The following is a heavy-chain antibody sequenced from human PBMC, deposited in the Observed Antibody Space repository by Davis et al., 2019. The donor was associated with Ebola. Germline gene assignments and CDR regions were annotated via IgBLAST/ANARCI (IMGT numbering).Heavy chain of an antibody. J-gene: IGHJ4*02. V-gene: IGHV1-69*13. Sequence: SVKVSCKTSGYTFTSYDISWVRQAPGQGLEWMGWVIPVFGTTNYAQKFQGRVTLTANESTSTAYMELTNLRSDDTAVYYCAREVGETKLDQWGQGTLVTVSS. D-gene: IGHD1-26*01. CDR2: VIPVFGTT. CDR3: AREVGETKLDQ. CDR1: GYTFTSYD.